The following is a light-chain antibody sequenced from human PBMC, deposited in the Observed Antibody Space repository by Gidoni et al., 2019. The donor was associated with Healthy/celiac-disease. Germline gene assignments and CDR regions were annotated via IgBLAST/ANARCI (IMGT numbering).Light chain of an antibody. CDR1: SSDVVSYNL. J-gene: IGLJ3*02. CDR3: CSYAGSSTFWV. V-gene: IGLV2-23*01. CDR2: EGS. Sequence: QSSLTQPASVSGSPGQSITISCTGTSSDVVSYNLVSWYQQHPGKAPKLMIHEGSKRPSGVSNRFSGYKSGNTASLTISGLQAEDEADYYCCSYAGSSTFWVFGGGTKLTVL.